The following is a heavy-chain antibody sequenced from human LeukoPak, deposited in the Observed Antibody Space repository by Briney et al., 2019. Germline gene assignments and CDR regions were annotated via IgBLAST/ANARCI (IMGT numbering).Heavy chain of an antibody. Sequence: PGGSLRLSCVASGFTFSTYGMSWVRQAPGKGLEWVSAISGSGGSTYYADSVKGRFTISRDNSKNTLYLQMNSLRAEDTAAYYCARDRREYCSSTSCYLDYYYYYMDVWGKGTTVTVSS. CDR2: ISGSGGST. CDR1: GFTFSTYG. CDR3: ARDRREYCSSTSCYLDYYYYYMDV. D-gene: IGHD2-2*01. V-gene: IGHV3-23*01. J-gene: IGHJ6*03.